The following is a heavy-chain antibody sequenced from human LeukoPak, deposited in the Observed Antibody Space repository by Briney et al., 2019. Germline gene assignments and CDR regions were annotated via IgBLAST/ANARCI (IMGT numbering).Heavy chain of an antibody. V-gene: IGHV1-69*06. J-gene: IGHJ4*02. CDR1: GGTFSSYA. Sequence: SVKVSCKASGGTFSSYAINWVRQAPGQGLEWMGGIIPMFGTANYAQKFQGRVTITADKSTSTAYMELSSLRSDDTAVYYCARDRHRRHYYDSSLHPPLDYWGQGTLVTVSS. CDR2: IIPMFGTA. D-gene: IGHD3-22*01. CDR3: ARDRHRRHYYDSSLHPPLDY.